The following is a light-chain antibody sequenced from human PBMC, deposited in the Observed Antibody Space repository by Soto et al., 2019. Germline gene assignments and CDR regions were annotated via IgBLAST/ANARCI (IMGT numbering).Light chain of an antibody. J-gene: IGKJ1*01. CDR3: QQYNTYATWT. CDR1: HSIITW. CDR2: AAS. Sequence: DIEMTQSPSTLSASVGDRVTITCRASHSIITWLAWYQQKPWKAPHLLIFAASSLHSGVPSRFSGSGSGTEFTLTISRLQPDDFAIYYCQQYNTYATWTFGQGTKVDIK. V-gene: IGKV1-5*03.